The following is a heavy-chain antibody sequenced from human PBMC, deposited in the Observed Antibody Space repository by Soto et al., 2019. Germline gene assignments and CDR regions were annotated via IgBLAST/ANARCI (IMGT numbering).Heavy chain of an antibody. D-gene: IGHD3-3*01. V-gene: IGHV1-69*01. Sequence: QVQLVQSGAEVKKPGSSVKVSCKASGGTFSSYAISWVRQAPGQGLEWMGGIIPIFGTANYAQKFQGRVTSTADESTSTPYRELGSLRSEDTAVYYCARDYDFWSGYSHYYYYYGMDVWGQGTTVPVSS. CDR3: ARDYDFWSGYSHYYYYYGMDV. J-gene: IGHJ6*02. CDR2: IIPIFGTA. CDR1: GGTFSSYA.